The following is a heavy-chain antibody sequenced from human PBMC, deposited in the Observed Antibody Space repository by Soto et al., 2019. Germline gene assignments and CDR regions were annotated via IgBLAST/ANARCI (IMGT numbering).Heavy chain of an antibody. Sequence: QLQLQESGLGLVKPSETLSLTCTVSGGSISSYYWGWIRRPPGKGLEWIGSIYYSGSTYYNPSLKSRVTISVDTSKNQFSLKLSSVTAADTAVYYCARRWGYSFDYWGQGTLVTVSS. D-gene: IGHD7-27*01. J-gene: IGHJ4*02. CDR1: GGSISSYY. CDR2: IYYSGST. CDR3: ARRWGYSFDY. V-gene: IGHV4-39*01.